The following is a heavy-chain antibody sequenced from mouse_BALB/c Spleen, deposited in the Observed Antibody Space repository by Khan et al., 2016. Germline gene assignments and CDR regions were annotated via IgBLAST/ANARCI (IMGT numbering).Heavy chain of an antibody. V-gene: IGHV4-1*02. Sequence: EVQLQESGGGLVQPGGSLKLSCAASGFDFSRYWMSWVRQAPGKGLEWIGEINPDSSTIHYTPSLKDKFIISRDNAKHTLYLQMSKVRSEDTALYDCARAGLGSSFAYWGQGTLVTVSA. J-gene: IGHJ3*01. CDR2: INPDSSTI. CDR1: GFDFSRYW. CDR3: ARAGLGSSFAY.